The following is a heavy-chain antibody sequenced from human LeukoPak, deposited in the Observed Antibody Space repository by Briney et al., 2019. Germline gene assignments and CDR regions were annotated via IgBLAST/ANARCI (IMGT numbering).Heavy chain of an antibody. Sequence: ASVKVSCKASDYTFTSYGISWVRQAPGQGLEWMGWISAYNGNTNYAQKLQGRVTMTTDTSTSTAYMELRSLRSDDTAVYYCAREGDSGYFYYYYGMDVWGQGTTVTVSS. CDR1: DYTFTSYG. D-gene: IGHD5-12*01. CDR2: ISAYNGNT. CDR3: AREGDSGYFYYYYGMDV. V-gene: IGHV1-18*01. J-gene: IGHJ6*02.